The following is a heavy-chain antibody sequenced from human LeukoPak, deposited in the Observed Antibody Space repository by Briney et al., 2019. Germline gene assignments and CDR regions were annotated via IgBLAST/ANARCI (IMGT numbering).Heavy chain of an antibody. CDR3: ARKTDHRAGGDY. CDR1: GFTFSTSW. J-gene: IGHJ4*02. Sequence: GGSLRLSCAASGFTFSTSWMHWVRHGPGKGLVWVSRIYSDGSFTSYADSVKGRFTVSRDNSKNTLYLQMNSLRAEDTAIYYCARKTDHRAGGDYWGQGTLVTVSS. CDR2: IYSDGSFT. D-gene: IGHD3-16*01. V-gene: IGHV3-74*01.